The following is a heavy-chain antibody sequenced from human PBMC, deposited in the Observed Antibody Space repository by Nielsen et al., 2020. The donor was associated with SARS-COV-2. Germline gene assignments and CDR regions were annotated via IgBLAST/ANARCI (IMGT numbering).Heavy chain of an antibody. D-gene: IGHD3-16*02. CDR1: GYTSINFY. J-gene: IGHJ5*02. CDR2: IQVGSGNT. Sequence: ASALVSCKASGYTSINFYIHWVRQAPGESLEWMGWIQVGSGNTKYSPKFQGRVTFTSDTSATTAFMELSSLKSEDTAVYFCVIVTAAVAFDPWGQGSLVTVSS. CDR3: VIVTAAVAFDP. V-gene: IGHV1-3*01.